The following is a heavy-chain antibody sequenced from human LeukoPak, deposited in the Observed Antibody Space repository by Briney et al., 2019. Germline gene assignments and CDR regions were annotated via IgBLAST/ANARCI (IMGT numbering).Heavy chain of an antibody. CDR2: IYYSGST. J-gene: IGHJ4*02. CDR1: GGSISSYY. D-gene: IGHD3-3*01. V-gene: IGHV4-59*01. CDR3: ARTYCDFWSGYPYYFDY. Sequence: SETLSLTCTVSGGSISSYYWSWIQQPPGKGLEWIGYIYYSGSTNYNPSLKSRVTISVDTSKNQFSLKLSSVTAADTAVYYCARTYCDFWSGYPYYFDYWGQGTLVTVSS.